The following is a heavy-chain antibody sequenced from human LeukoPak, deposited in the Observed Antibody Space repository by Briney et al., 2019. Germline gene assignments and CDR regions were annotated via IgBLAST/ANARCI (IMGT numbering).Heavy chain of an antibody. CDR3: ARTRSDYYDSSGYLDY. CDR1: AYTFTGYY. CDR2: IYPNSGGT. Sequence: ASVKVSCKASAYTFTGYYMHWVRQAPGQGLEWMGWIYPNSGGTNYAQKFQGRVTMTRDTSISTAYMELSRLRSDDTAVYYCARTRSDYYDSSGYLDYWGQGTLVTVSS. D-gene: IGHD3-22*01. V-gene: IGHV1-2*02. J-gene: IGHJ4*02.